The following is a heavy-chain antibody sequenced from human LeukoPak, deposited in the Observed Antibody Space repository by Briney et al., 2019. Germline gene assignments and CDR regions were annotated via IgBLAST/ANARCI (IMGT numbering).Heavy chain of an antibody. V-gene: IGHV1-69*13. CDR1: GYTFTSYA. D-gene: IGHD5-18*01. CDR2: IIPIFGTA. Sequence: SVKVSCKASGYTFTSYAIHWVRQAPGQGLEWMGGIIPIFGTANCAQKFQGRVTITADESTSTAYMELSSLRSEDTAVYYCAREGTAMVMFVGPTFYGMDVWGQGTTVTVSS. J-gene: IGHJ6*02. CDR3: AREGTAMVMFVGPTFYGMDV.